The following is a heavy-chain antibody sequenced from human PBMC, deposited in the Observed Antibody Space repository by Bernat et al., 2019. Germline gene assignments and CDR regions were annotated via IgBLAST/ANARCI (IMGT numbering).Heavy chain of an antibody. CDR2: ISSSSSYI. CDR1: GFTFSSYS. CDR3: ARDLRFLEDSYYYGMDV. J-gene: IGHJ6*02. V-gene: IGHV3-21*01. Sequence: EVQLVESGGGLVKPGGSLRLSCAASGFTFSSYSMNWVRQAPGKGLEWVSSISSSSSYIYYADSVKGRFTISRDNAKNSLYLQMNSLRAEDTAVYYCARDLRFLEDSYYYGMDVWGQGTTVTVSS. D-gene: IGHD3-3*01.